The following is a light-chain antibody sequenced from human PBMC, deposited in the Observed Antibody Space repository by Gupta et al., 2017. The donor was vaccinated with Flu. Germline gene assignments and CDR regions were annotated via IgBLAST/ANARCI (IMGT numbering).Light chain of an antibody. CDR3: QSYDSANHRV. CDR2: EDN. Sequence: VTYYCTRSSGSIASNYIRWYQQRPGSSPTTVMYEDNQRPPGVPDRFSGSIDSSSNSASLTISGLKTEDEADYYCQSYDSANHRVFGGGTKLTVL. V-gene: IGLV6-57*01. J-gene: IGLJ2*01. CDR1: SGSIASNY.